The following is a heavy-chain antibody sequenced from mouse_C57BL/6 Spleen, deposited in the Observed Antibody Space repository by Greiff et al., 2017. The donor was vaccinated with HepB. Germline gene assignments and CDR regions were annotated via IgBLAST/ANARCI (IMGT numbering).Heavy chain of an antibody. CDR2: IDPSDSYT. J-gene: IGHJ3*01. D-gene: IGHD2-3*01. CDR1: GYTFTSYW. V-gene: IGHV1-50*01. CDR3: ARGGDGYPAWFAY. Sequence: VQLQQSGAELVKPGASVKLSCKASGYTFTSYWMQWVKQRPGQGLEWIGEIDPSDSYTNYNQKFKGKATLTVDTSSSTAYMQLSSLTSEDSAVYYCARGGDGYPAWFAYWGQGTLVTVSA.